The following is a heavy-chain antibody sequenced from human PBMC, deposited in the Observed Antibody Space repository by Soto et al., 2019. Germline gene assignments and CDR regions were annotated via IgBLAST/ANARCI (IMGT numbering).Heavy chain of an antibody. J-gene: IGHJ6*02. Sequence: GESLKISCKGSGYSFTSYWIGWVRQMPGKGLEWMGIIYPGDSDTRYSPSFQGQVTISADKSISTAYLQWSSLKASDTAMYYCASAITMVRGLIRSDECYYGMDVWGQGTTVTVSS. V-gene: IGHV5-51*01. CDR2: IYPGDSDT. D-gene: IGHD3-10*01. CDR3: ASAITMVRGLIRSDECYYGMDV. CDR1: GYSFTSYW.